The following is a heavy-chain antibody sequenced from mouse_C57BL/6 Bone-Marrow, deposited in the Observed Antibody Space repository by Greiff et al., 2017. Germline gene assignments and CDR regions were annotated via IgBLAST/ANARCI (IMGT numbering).Heavy chain of an antibody. D-gene: IGHD1-1*01. J-gene: IGHJ3*01. CDR2: IHPNSGST. V-gene: IGHV1-64*01. Sequence: QVQLQQPGAELVKPGASVKLSCKASGYTFTSYWMNWVKQRPGQGLAWIGMIHPNSGSTNYNEKFKSKATLTVDKSSSTAYMQLSSLTSEDSAVDYCARSTTVVGRFAYWGQGTLVTVAA. CDR1: GYTFTSYW. CDR3: ARSTTVVGRFAY.